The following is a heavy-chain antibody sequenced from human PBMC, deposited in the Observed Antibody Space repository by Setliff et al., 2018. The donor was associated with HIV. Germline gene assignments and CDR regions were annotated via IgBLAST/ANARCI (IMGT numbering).Heavy chain of an antibody. CDR2: SQNSVNT. V-gene: IGHV4-39*07. J-gene: IGHJ6*03. D-gene: IGHD1-7*01. Sequence: SETLSLTCTVSGVSLSSTNYYWGWIRQPPGKGLQWIGSSQNSVNTYYNPSLKSRVTISLDTSKNQFSLKLSSVTAADTAVYYCARDRYTWNYGKNYMDVWGKGTTVTVSS. CDR3: ARDRYTWNYGKNYMDV. CDR1: GVSLSSTNYY.